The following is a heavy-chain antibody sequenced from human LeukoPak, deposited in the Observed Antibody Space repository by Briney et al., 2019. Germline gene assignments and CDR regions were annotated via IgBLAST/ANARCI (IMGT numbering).Heavy chain of an antibody. V-gene: IGHV4-4*02. CDR3: ATNSIGYCSGGSCYQVSDY. Sequence: TLSLTCAVSGGPISSNNWWSWVRQPPGKGLEWIGEIYHSGSTNYNPSLKSRVTISVDKSKKQFSLKLSSVTAADTAVYYCATNSIGYCSGGSCYQVSDYWGQGTLVTVPS. CDR2: IYHSGST. D-gene: IGHD2-15*01. J-gene: IGHJ4*02. CDR1: GGPISSNNW.